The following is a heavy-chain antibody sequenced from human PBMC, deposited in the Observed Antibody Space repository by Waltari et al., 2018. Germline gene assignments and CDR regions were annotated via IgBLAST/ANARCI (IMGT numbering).Heavy chain of an antibody. CDR2: INHSGST. J-gene: IGHJ5*02. Sequence: QVQLQQWGAGLLKPSETLSLTCAVYGGSFSGYYWSWIRQPPGKGLEWIGEINHSGSTNYNPSLKSRVTIAVDTSKNQFSLKLSSVTAADTAVYYCARWSLRFLEWFSWFDPWGQGTLVTVSS. V-gene: IGHV4-34*01. CDR3: ARWSLRFLEWFSWFDP. D-gene: IGHD3-3*01. CDR1: GGSFSGYY.